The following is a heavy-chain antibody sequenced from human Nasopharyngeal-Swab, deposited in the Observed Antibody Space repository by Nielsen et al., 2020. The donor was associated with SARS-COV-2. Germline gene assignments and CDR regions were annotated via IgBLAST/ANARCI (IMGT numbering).Heavy chain of an antibody. V-gene: IGHV7-4-1*02. CDR2: INTNTGNP. Sequence: WLRKAPGQGLEWMGWINTNTGNPTYAQGFTGRFVFSLDTSVSTAYLQISSLKAEDTAVYYCARAERSQPGRWGQGTLVTVSS. J-gene: IGHJ4*02. CDR3: ARAERSQPGR. D-gene: IGHD1-1*01.